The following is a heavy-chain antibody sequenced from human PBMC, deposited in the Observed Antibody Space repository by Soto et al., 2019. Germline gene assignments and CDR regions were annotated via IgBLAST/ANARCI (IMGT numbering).Heavy chain of an antibody. CDR2: ISYDGSNK. V-gene: IGHV3-30-3*01. CDR3: VRDQNVLRFLERLSVFDY. Sequence: GGSLRLSCAASGFTFSSYAMHWVRQAPGKGLEWVAVISYDGSNKYYADSVKGRFTISRDNSKNTLYLQMNGLRAEDTAVYYCVRDQNVLRFLERLSVFDYWGQGTLVTVSS. D-gene: IGHD3-3*01. CDR1: GFTFSSYA. J-gene: IGHJ4*02.